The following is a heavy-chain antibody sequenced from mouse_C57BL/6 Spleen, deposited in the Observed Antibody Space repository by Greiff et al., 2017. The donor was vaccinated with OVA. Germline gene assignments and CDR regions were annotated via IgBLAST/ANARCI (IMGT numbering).Heavy chain of an antibody. CDR1: GYTFTDYE. V-gene: IGHV1-15*01. CDR3: TRDGPYYFDY. D-gene: IGHD2-3*01. CDR2: IDPETGGT. J-gene: IGHJ2*01. Sequence: VQLQQSGAVLVRPGASVTLSCKASGYTFTDYEMHWVKQTPVHGLEWIGAIDPETGGTAYNQKFKGKAILTADKSSSTAYMELRSLTSEDSAVYYCTRDGPYYFDYWGQGTTLTVSS.